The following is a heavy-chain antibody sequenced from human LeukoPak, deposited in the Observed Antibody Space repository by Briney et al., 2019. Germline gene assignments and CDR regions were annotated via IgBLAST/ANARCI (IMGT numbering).Heavy chain of an antibody. D-gene: IGHD2-2*01. CDR2: ISGSGGST. CDR3: AKEYLGYCSSTSCPRVLYYYGMDV. CDR1: GITLSNYG. J-gene: IGHJ6*02. V-gene: IGHV3-23*01. Sequence: PGGSLRLSCAVSGITLSNYGMSWVRQAPGKGLEWVSAISGSGGSTYYADSVKGRFTISRDNSKNTLYLQMNSLRAEDTAVYYCAKEYLGYCSSTSCPRVLYYYGMDVWGQGTTVTVSS.